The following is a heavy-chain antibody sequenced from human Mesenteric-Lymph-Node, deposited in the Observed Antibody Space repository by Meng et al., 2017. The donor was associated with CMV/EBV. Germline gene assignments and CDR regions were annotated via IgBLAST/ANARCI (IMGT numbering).Heavy chain of an antibody. D-gene: IGHD2-2*03. CDR1: GDSLISADYF. J-gene: IGHJ2*01. Sequence: TLSGDSLISADYFWSWIRQPQGKELEWIGNIYFSGSATLKSSLKGRVTTSVDTSKNQFSLMLKSVTAADTAVYYCARVGFNNWYFDLWGRGTLVTVSS. V-gene: IGHV4-61*08. CDR2: IYFSGSA. CDR3: ARVGFNNWYFDL.